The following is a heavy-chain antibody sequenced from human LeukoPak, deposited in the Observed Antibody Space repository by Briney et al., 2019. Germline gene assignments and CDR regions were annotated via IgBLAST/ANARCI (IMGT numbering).Heavy chain of an antibody. Sequence: ASVKVSCKASGYTFSNYDINWVRQATGQGLEWMGWMDPSSGSTAYAQKFQGRVTITRNTSISTAYMELSTPRFEDTAVYYCARGRSAMRMDVWGKGTTVTVSS. CDR1: GYTFSNYD. V-gene: IGHV1-8*03. D-gene: IGHD2-2*01. CDR3: ARGRSAMRMDV. CDR2: MDPSSGST. J-gene: IGHJ6*04.